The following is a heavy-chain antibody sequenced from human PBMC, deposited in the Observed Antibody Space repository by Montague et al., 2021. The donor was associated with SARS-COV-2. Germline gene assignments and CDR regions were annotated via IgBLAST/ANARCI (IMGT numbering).Heavy chain of an antibody. D-gene: IGHD2-2*01. CDR1: GFTFSSYA. Sequence: SLRLSCAASGFTFSSYAMSWVRQAPGKGLEWVSAISGSGGSTYYADSVKGRFTISRDNSKNTLNLQMNSLRAEDTAVYYCAKGIVVVPAAVTFDYWGQGTLVTVSS. CDR3: AKGIVVVPAAVTFDY. J-gene: IGHJ4*02. V-gene: IGHV3-23*01. CDR2: ISGSGGST.